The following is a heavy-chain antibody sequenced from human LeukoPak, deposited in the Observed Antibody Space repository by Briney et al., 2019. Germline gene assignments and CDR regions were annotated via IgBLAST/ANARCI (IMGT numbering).Heavy chain of an antibody. D-gene: IGHD7-27*01. CDR1: RFTFSNYW. CDR3: ARGSWVARGDY. J-gene: IGHJ4*02. V-gene: IGHV4-34*01. Sequence: GSLRLSCVASRFTFSNYWMSWVRQPPGKGLEWIGEINHSGSTNYNPSLKSRVTISVDTSKNQFSLKLSSVTAADTAVYYCARGSWVARGDYWGQGTLVTVSS. CDR2: INHSGST.